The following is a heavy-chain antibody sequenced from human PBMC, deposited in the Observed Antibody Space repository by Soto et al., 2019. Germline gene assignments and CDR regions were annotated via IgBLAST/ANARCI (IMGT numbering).Heavy chain of an antibody. D-gene: IGHD2-21*02. J-gene: IGHJ4*02. CDR2: ISYDGSNK. CDR3: AKDCGGDCYGFDY. V-gene: IGHV3-30*18. Sequence: QVQLVESGGGVVQPGRSLRLSCAASGFTFSSYGMHWVRQAPGKGLEWVAVISYDGSNKYYADSVKGRFTISRDNSKNTLYLQMNSLRAEDTAVYYCAKDCGGDCYGFDYWGQGTLVTVSS. CDR1: GFTFSSYG.